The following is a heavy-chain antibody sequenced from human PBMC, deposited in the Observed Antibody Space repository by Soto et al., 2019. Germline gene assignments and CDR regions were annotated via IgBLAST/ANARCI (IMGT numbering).Heavy chain of an antibody. D-gene: IGHD2-8*01. V-gene: IGHV1-69*12. J-gene: IGHJ6*02. CDR1: GGTFGNSA. Sequence: QVQLVQSGAGVKKPGSSVTVSCKASGGTFGNSAISWVRQAPGQGLEWMGGIIPIFPTPDYAQKFQGRVTITADESTTVAYLELTSLKSEDTGVYYCALDNGRQKLGGNDYYGIEVWGQGTTVTVSS. CDR2: IIPIFPTP. CDR3: ALDNGRQKLGGNDYYGIEV.